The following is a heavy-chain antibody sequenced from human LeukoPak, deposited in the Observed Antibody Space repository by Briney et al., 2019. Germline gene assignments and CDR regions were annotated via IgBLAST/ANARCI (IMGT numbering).Heavy chain of an antibody. V-gene: IGHV3-73*01. CDR1: GFTFSGSA. CDR3: TRSGYYYYMDV. Sequence: PGGSLRLSCAASGFTFSGSAMHWVRQASGKGLEWVGRIRSKANSYATAYAASVKGRFTISRDDSKNTAYLQMNSLKTEDTAVYYCTRSGYYYYMDVWGKGTTVTVSS. CDR2: IRSKANSYAT. D-gene: IGHD1-26*01. J-gene: IGHJ6*03.